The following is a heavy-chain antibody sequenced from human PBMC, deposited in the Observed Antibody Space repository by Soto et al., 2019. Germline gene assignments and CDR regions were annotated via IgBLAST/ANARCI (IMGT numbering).Heavy chain of an antibody. CDR1: GFTFDNYA. CDR2: LSGSGHNT. J-gene: IGHJ4*02. V-gene: IGHV3-23*01. D-gene: IGHD2-8*01. Sequence: EVLLLESGGGLVQPGGSLRLSCAASGFTFDNYAMTWVRQAPGKGPEWVSALSGSGHNTYYTDSVKGRFTISRDNSKNTLYLEMNNLRAEDTAVYYCARYPPDFDTNAYFDYWGQGTLVTVSS. CDR3: ARYPPDFDTNAYFDY.